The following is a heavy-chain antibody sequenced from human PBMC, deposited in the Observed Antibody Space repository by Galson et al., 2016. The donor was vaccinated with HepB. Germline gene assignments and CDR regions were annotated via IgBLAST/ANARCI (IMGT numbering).Heavy chain of an antibody. V-gene: IGHV3-53*01. CDR1: GFTFSNAW. Sequence: SLRLSCAASGFTFSNAWMSWVRQAPGRGLEWVSAIFSGDATYYRDSVKGRFTISRDTSKNTLYLQMNNLRAEDTAIYYCEGYSDPFDIWGQGTMVTVSS. CDR2: IFSGDAT. D-gene: IGHD3-22*01. J-gene: IGHJ3*02. CDR3: EGYSDPFDI.